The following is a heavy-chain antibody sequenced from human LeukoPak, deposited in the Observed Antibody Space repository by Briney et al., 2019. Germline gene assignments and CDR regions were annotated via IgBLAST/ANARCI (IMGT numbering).Heavy chain of an antibody. Sequence: KSSETLSLTCTVSGGSISSGGYYWSWIRQHPGKGLEWIGYIYYSGSTYYNPSLKSRVTISVDTSKNQFSLKLSSVTAADTAVYYCARDPYCSGGGCYNAFDIWGQGTMVTVSS. V-gene: IGHV4-31*03. CDR1: GGSISSGGYY. J-gene: IGHJ3*02. CDR2: IYYSGST. CDR3: ARDPYCSGGGCYNAFDI. D-gene: IGHD2-15*01.